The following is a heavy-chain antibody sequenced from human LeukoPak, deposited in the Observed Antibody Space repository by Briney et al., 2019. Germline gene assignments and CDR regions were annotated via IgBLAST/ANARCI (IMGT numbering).Heavy chain of an antibody. V-gene: IGHV3-11*01. J-gene: IGHJ3*02. CDR3: ARVTYSSSSMSLDAFDI. Sequence: GGSLRLSCAASGFTFSDYYMSWIRQAPGKGLEWVSYISSSGSTIYYADSVKGRFTISRDNAKNSLYLQMNSLRAEDTAVYYCARVTYSSSSMSLDAFDIWGQGTMVTVSS. CDR1: GFTFSDYY. CDR2: ISSSGSTI. D-gene: IGHD6-6*01.